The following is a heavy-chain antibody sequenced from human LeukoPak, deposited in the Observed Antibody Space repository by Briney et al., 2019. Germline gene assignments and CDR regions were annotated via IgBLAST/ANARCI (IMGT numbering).Heavy chain of an antibody. Sequence: ASVKVSCKASGYTFTSYYMHWVRQAPGRGLEWMGIINPSGGSTSYAQKFQGRVTMTRDTSTSTVYMELSSLRSEDTAVYYCASIRSMSGSYHGPISAFDIWGQGTMVTVSS. CDR1: GYTFTSYY. CDR3: ASIRSMSGSYHGPISAFDI. D-gene: IGHD1-26*01. J-gene: IGHJ3*02. V-gene: IGHV1-46*01. CDR2: INPSGGST.